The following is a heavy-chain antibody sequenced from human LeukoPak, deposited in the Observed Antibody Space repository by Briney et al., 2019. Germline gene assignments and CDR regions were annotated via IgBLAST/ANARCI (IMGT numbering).Heavy chain of an antibody. D-gene: IGHD3-3*02. CDR1: GFTFSSYS. CDR2: ISSSSSTI. V-gene: IGHV3-48*01. Sequence: GGSLRLSCAASGFTFSSYSMNWVRQAPGKGLEWVSYISSSSSTIYYADSVKGRFTISRDNAENSLYLQMNSLRAEDTAVYYCAREPGISWFDPWGQGTLVTVSS. J-gene: IGHJ5*02. CDR3: AREPGISWFDP.